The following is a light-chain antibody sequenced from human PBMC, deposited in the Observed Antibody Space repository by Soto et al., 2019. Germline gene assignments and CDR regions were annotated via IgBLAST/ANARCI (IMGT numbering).Light chain of an antibody. CDR3: QQSHGIPYT. CDR2: AAS. V-gene: IGKV1-39*01. J-gene: IGKJ2*01. CDR1: QTISSY. Sequence: DIQMTHSPSSLSASVGDRVTITCRASQTISSYLNWYQQRPGKAPKLLIYAASSLQSGVPSRFSGSGSGTDFTLTISNLQPEDFATYYCQQSHGIPYTFGQGTKLEIK.